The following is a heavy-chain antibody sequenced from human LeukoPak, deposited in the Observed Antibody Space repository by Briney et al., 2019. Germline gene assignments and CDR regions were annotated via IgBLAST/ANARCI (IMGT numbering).Heavy chain of an antibody. CDR1: RFNFANHA. D-gene: IGHD2-21*02. CDR2: ISGGGDIT. CDR3: VREDTPATANY. V-gene: IGHV3-23*01. J-gene: IGHJ4*02. Sequence: GGSLRLSCAASRFNFANHAMSWVRQTAGKGLEWVSAISGGGDITYYADSVKGRFTISRDDSKDTLFLQMHGLRPGDTAVYYCVREDTPATANYWGQGTLVTISS.